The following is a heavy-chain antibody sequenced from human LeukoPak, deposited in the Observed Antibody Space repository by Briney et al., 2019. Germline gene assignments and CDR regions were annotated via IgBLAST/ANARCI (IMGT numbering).Heavy chain of an antibody. CDR1: GFTFSSYA. D-gene: IGHD5-12*01. V-gene: IGHV3-30-3*01. J-gene: IGHJ4*02. CDR3: ARDSGYDYEDFDY. Sequence: GGSLRLSCAASGFTFSSYAMHWVRQAPGKGLEWVAVISYDGSNKYYADSVKGRFTISRDNSKNTLYLQMNSLRAEDMAVYYCARDSGYDYEDFDYWGQGTLVTVSS. CDR2: ISYDGSNK.